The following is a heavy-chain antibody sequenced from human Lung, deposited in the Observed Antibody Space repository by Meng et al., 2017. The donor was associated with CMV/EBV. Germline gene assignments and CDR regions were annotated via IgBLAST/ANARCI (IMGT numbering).Heavy chain of an antibody. CDR2: IYSGGQT. V-gene: IGHV4-39*01. Sequence: SETLSLTCSVSGASISSGTRYWGWIRQPPGKGLEWIGSIYSGGQTFYSPSLRSRVTLAVDRTKNQFSLKMTSVTAADTAVYFCAKFPDRRDTGFWGRGALVXVPQ. D-gene: IGHD1-14*01. CDR3: AKFPDRRDTGF. J-gene: IGHJ4*02. CDR1: GASISSGTRY.